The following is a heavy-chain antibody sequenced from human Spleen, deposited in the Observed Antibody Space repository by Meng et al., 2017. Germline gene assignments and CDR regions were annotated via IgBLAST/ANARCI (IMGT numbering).Heavy chain of an antibody. CDR2: IYWNEDK. CDR3: ARLDKVGGTEYCFDY. V-gene: IGHV2-5*01. J-gene: IGHJ4*02. D-gene: IGHD6-19*01. CDR1: GFSVSTTGVG. Sequence: SGPTLVKPTQTLTLTCSFPGFSVSTTGVGVGWIRQPPAKDLEWLALIYWNEDKRYSPSLKSRLTITKDKPKNQGVLTMTNIDPVDTATYYYARLDKVGGTEYCFDYWGQGTLVTVSS.